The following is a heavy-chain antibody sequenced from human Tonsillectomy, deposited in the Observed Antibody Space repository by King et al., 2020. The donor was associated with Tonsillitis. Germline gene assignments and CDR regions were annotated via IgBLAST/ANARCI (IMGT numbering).Heavy chain of an antibody. CDR2: IYHSGTS. CDR3: ARGYYGSGSYYNRNFDY. V-gene: IGHV4-38-2*01. Sequence: VQLQESGPGLVKPSETLSLTCAVSDYSFTSGYYWGWIRQPPGKGLEWIGSIYHSGTSYYNPSLKSRVTILVDTSKNQFSLKLSSVTAADTAVYYCARGYYGSGSYYNRNFDYWGQGTLVIVSS. J-gene: IGHJ4*02. D-gene: IGHD3-10*01. CDR1: DYSFTSGYY.